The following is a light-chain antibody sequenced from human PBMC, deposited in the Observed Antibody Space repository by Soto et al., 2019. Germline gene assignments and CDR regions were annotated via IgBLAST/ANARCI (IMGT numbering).Light chain of an antibody. Sequence: EIVLTQSPGTLSLSPGERATLPCRASQSVSSSYLAWYQQKPGQAPRLLIYGASSRATGIPDRFSGSGSGTDFTLTIRRLEPEDFAVYYCQQYGSSPRTFGQGTKVEIK. CDR1: QSVSSSY. CDR3: QQYGSSPRT. CDR2: GAS. V-gene: IGKV3-20*01. J-gene: IGKJ1*01.